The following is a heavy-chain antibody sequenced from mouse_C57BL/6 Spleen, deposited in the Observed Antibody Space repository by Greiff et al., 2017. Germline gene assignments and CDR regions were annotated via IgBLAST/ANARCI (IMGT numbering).Heavy chain of an antibody. CDR1: GYTFTSYW. J-gene: IGHJ2*01. Sequence: QVQLQQPGAELVMPGASVKLSCKASGYTFTSYWMHWVKQRPGQGLEWIGEIDPSDSYTNYNQKFKGKSTLTVDKSSSTAYMHLSSLTSEDSAVYYYARGSYYDYWRQDTTLTVSS. CDR2: IDPSDSYT. V-gene: IGHV1-69*01. CDR3: ARGSYYDY.